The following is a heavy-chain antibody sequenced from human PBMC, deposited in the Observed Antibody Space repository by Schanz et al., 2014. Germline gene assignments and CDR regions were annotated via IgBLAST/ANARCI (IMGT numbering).Heavy chain of an antibody. CDR3: AGAAVGFIVDAFDL. CDR2: ISPSGDT. Sequence: EVQLVESGGGLVQPGGSLRLSCAVSGFRFKTYEMNWVRQVRGKGLEWVSSISPSGDTHYLASVKGRFTISRENAKSSLYLQMDHLRVEDTAAYYCAGAAVGFIVDAFDLWGPGILVTVSS. V-gene: IGHV3-13*01. CDR1: GFRFKTYE. D-gene: IGHD6-19*01. J-gene: IGHJ4*02.